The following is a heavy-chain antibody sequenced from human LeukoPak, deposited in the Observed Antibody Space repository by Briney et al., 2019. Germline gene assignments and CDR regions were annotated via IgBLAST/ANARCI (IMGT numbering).Heavy chain of an antibody. Sequence: PSETLSLTCTVSGGSISSYYWSWIRQPAGKGLEWIGRIYTSGSTNYNPSLKSRVTMSVDTSKNQFSLKLSSVTAADTAVYYCARDASYYYGSGNPRHFDYWGQGTLVTVSS. CDR3: ARDASYYYGSGNPRHFDY. J-gene: IGHJ4*02. V-gene: IGHV4-4*07. CDR1: GGSISSYY. D-gene: IGHD3-10*01. CDR2: IYTSGST.